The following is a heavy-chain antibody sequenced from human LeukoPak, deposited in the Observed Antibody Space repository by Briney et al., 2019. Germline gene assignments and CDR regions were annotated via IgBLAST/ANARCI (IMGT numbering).Heavy chain of an antibody. Sequence: SETLSLTCPVSGASISSSYWSWIRQPPGKGLEWIGYIDHSGSSDYNPSLKSRVTMSVDTSKNQFSLKVSSVTAADTAVYYCARGRNWFDPWGPGTLVTVSS. CDR2: IDHSGSS. J-gene: IGHJ5*02. V-gene: IGHV4-59*01. CDR3: ARGRNWFDP. CDR1: GASISSSY.